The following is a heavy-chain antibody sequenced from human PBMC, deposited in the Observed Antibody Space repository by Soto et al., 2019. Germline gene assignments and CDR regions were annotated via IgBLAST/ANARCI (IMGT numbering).Heavy chain of an antibody. D-gene: IGHD3-10*01. CDR2: INHSGST. CDR1: GGSFSGYY. V-gene: IGHV4-34*01. CDR3: ARFYGRLYYFDY. Sequence: SETLSLTCAVSGGSFSGYYWSWIRQPPGKGLEWIGEINHSGSTNYNPSLKSRVTISVDTSKNQFSLKLSSVTAADTAVYYCARFYGRLYYFDYWGQGTLVTVSS. J-gene: IGHJ4*02.